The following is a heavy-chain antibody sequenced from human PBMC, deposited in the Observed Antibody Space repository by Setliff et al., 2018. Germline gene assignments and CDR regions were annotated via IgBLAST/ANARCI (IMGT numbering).Heavy chain of an antibody. CDR3: VREMGVYDSSGYLSY. Sequence: GASVKVSCKASGYTFTSYSINWVRQAPGQGLEWMGWINTNTGNPTYAQGFTGRFVFSLDTSVSTAYLQISSLKAEDTAVYYCVREMGVYDSSGYLSYWGQGTLVTVSS. CDR2: INTNTGNP. CDR1: GYTFTSYS. V-gene: IGHV7-4-1*02. D-gene: IGHD3-22*01. J-gene: IGHJ4*02.